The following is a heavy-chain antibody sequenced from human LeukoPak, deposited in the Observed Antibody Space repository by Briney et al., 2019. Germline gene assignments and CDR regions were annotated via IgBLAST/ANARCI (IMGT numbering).Heavy chain of an antibody. CDR3: ARALRGYSSGNYYYYYGLDV. D-gene: IGHD5-18*01. CDR2: LYYSGST. Sequence: SETLSLTCTVSGDSISSYYWSWIRQPPGKGLEWIGFLYYSGSTNYNPSLKSRVTTSLDTSKNQFSLKLSSVTAADTAVYYCARALRGYSSGNYYYYYGLDVWGQGTTVTVSS. CDR1: GDSISSYY. J-gene: IGHJ6*02. V-gene: IGHV4-59*01.